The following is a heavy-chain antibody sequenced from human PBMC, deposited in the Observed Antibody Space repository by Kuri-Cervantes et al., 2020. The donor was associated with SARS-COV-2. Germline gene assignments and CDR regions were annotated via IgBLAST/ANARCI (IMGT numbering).Heavy chain of an antibody. V-gene: IGHV4-39*01. J-gene: IGHJ4*02. Sequence: SETLSLTCHVSGGSISSSSYYWGWIRQPPGKGLEWIGSIYYSGSTYYNPSLKSRVTISVDTSKNQFSLKLSSVTAADTAVYYCASQVDTAMAFDYWGQGTLVTVSS. CDR1: GGSISSSSYY. D-gene: IGHD5-18*01. CDR3: ASQVDTAMAFDY. CDR2: IYYSGST.